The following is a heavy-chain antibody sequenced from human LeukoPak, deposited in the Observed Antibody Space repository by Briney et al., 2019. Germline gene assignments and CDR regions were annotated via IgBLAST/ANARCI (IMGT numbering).Heavy chain of an antibody. CDR2: ISSSGSTI. CDR3: ASRPSLYAFDI. CDR1: GFTFSDYY. V-gene: IGHV3-11*04. J-gene: IGHJ3*02. D-gene: IGHD6-6*01. Sequence: PGGSLRLSCAASGFTFSDYYMSWIRQAPGKGLGWVSYISSSGSTIYYADSVKGRFTISRDNAKNSLYLQMNSLRAEDTAVYYCASRPSLYAFDIWGQGTMVTVSS.